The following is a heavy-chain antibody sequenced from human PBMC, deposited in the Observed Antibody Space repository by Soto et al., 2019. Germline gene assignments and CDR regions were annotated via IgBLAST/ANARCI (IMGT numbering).Heavy chain of an antibody. D-gene: IGHD6-19*01. V-gene: IGHV3-23*01. J-gene: IGHJ4*02. CDR2: ISGGGGST. CDR1: GFTFSSYA. CDR3: AKDQAVANYYFDY. Sequence: EVQLLESGGDLVQPGGSLRLSCAASGFTFSSYAMSWVRQAPGRGLEWVSTISGGGGSTYYADSVKGRFTISRDNSKNTLYLHMNSLRAEDTAVYYCAKDQAVANYYFDYWGQGTLVTGAS.